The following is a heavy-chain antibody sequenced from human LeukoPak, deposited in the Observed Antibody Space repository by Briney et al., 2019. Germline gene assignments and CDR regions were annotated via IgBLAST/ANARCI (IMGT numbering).Heavy chain of an antibody. J-gene: IGHJ5*02. Sequence: PSGTLSLTCAVSGGSISSSNWWSWVRQPPGKGLEWIGEIYHSGSTNYNPSLKSRVTISLDTSKNQFSLKLTSVTAADTAVYYCARGDLAAPVKRANWFDPWGQGTLVTVSS. CDR2: IYHSGST. V-gene: IGHV4-4*02. D-gene: IGHD6-25*01. CDR3: ARGDLAAPVKRANWFDP. CDR1: GGSISSSNW.